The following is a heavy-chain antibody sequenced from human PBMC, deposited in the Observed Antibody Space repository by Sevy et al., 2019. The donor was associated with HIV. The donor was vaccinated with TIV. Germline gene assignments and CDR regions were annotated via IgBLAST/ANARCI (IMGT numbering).Heavy chain of an antibody. CDR1: GGSISSSSYY. V-gene: IGHV4-39*01. CDR3: AGGPHTERYYYYGMDV. J-gene: IGHJ6*02. CDR2: IDYSGST. Sequence: SETLSLTCTVSGGSISSSSYYWGWIRPPPGKGLEWIGCIDYSGSTYYNPYLKSRVTISVYTSKNQFSLKLSSVTAADTAVYYCAGGPHTERYYYYGMDVWGQGTTVTVSS.